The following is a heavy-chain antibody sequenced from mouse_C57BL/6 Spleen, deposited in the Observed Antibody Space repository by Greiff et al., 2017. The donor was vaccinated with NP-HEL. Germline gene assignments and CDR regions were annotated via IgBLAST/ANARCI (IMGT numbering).Heavy chain of an antibody. Sequence: EVQLVESGGGLVKPGGSLKLSCAASGFTFSDYGMHWVRQAPEKGLEWVAYISSGSSTIYYADTVKGRFTISRDNAKNTLFLQMTSLRSEDTAMYYCARRYGSSPFAYWGQGTLVTVSA. J-gene: IGHJ3*01. CDR3: ARRYGSSPFAY. V-gene: IGHV5-17*01. D-gene: IGHD1-1*01. CDR1: GFTFSDYG. CDR2: ISSGSSTI.